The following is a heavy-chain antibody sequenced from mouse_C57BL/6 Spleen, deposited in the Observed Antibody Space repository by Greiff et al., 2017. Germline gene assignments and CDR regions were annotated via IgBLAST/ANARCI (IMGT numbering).Heavy chain of an antibody. CDR2: IDPENGDT. D-gene: IGHD3-2*02. Sequence: GQLQQSGAELVRPGATVKLSCTASGFNIKDDYMHWVKQRPEQGLEWIGWIDPENGDTEYASKVQGKATITADTSSNTADLQLSSLKSEDTAVYYFTTWQLRRFDDWGQGTTLTVSS. J-gene: IGHJ2*01. CDR3: TTWQLRRFDD. V-gene: IGHV14-4*01. CDR1: GFNIKDDY.